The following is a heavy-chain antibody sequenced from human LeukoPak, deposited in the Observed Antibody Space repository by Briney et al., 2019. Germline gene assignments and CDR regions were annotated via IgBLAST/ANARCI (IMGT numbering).Heavy chain of an antibody. CDR1: GDSISSYNYF. J-gene: IGHJ5*02. CDR2: IYYRGDT. CDR3: AIGPIFSGRYWNWFDP. V-gene: IGHV4-39*01. Sequence: SETLSLICTVSGDSISSYNYFWGWIRQPPGKGLEWVGSIYYRGDTYYNPSLKSRVTLSADTSKNQFSLKVTSVTAADTAVYYCAIGPIFSGRYWNWFDPWGQGTLVTVSS. D-gene: IGHD3-3*02.